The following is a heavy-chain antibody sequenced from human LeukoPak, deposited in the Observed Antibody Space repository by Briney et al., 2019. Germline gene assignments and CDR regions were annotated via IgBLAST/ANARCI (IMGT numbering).Heavy chain of an antibody. V-gene: IGHV3-15*01. CDR2: IKSKTDGGTT. D-gene: IGHD6-13*01. CDR3: ARVSSIAAAGTYDY. Sequence: GGSLRLSCAASGFTFSDAWMTWVRQAPGKGLEWVGRIKSKTDGGTTDYAAPVKGRFTISRDNAKNSLYLQMNSLRAEDTAVYYCARVSSIAAAGTYDYWGQGTLVTVSS. J-gene: IGHJ4*02. CDR1: GFTFSDAW.